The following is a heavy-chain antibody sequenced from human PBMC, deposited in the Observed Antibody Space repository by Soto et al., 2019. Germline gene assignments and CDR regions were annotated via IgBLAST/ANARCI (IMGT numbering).Heavy chain of an antibody. J-gene: IGHJ6*01. CDR3: ASPIVAGRERFDYYGMDV. V-gene: IGHV4-34*01. D-gene: IGHD6-19*01. CDR2: IHHRGNT. Sequence: PTEPLSFPSVVYGGSFSGSYWSLSCQPPRKAQEWLGCIHHRGNTNYNQSRKSRVTISVATTKNQFSLKLSSVTAAETAVYYCASPIVAGRERFDYYGMDVWGQGTTVT. CDR1: GGSFSGSY.